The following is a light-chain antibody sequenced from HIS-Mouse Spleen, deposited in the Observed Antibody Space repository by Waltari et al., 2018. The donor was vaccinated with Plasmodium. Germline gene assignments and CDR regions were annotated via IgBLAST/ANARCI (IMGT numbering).Light chain of an antibody. Sequence: IVLTHSPATLSLSPGDRATLSCRASQRVSSYLAWYQQKPGQAPRLLIYDASNRATGIPARFSGSGSGTDFTLTISSLEPEDFAVYYCQQRSNWPPLTFGGGTKVEIK. CDR3: QQRSNWPPLT. J-gene: IGKJ4*01. V-gene: IGKV3-11*01. CDR1: QRVSSY. CDR2: DAS.